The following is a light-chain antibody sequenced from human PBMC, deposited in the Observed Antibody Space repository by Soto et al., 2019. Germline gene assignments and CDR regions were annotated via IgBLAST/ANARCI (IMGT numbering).Light chain of an antibody. CDR1: QSISSY. Sequence: DIQMTQSPSSLSASIGDRVTITCRASQSISSYLNWYQQKPGIAPKLLIYAASSLQSGVPSRFSGSGSGTDFTLTSSSLQPEDFATYYCQQSYSTWTFGQGTRVEIK. J-gene: IGKJ1*01. CDR3: QQSYSTWT. CDR2: AAS. V-gene: IGKV1-39*01.